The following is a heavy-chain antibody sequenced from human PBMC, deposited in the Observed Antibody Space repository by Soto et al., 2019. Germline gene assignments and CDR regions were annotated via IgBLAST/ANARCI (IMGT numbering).Heavy chain of an antibody. CDR3: ARDLVLLWFGELLYRDNWFDP. CDR1: GGSFSGYY. J-gene: IGHJ5*02. V-gene: IGHV4-34*01. CDR2: INHSGST. Sequence: SETLSLTCAVYGGSFSGYYWSWIRQPLGKGLEWIGEINHSGSTNYNPSLKSRVTISVDTSKNQFSLKLSSVTAADTAVYYCARDLVLLWFGELLYRDNWFDPWGQGTLVTVSS. D-gene: IGHD3-10*01.